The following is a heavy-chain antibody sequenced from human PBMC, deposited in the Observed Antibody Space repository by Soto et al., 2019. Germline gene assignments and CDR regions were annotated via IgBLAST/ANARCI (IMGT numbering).Heavy chain of an antibody. CDR1: GDSVSSSSAA. CDR2: TYYRSRWYT. Sequence: SQTLSLTCAISGDSVSSSSAAWNWIRQSPSRGLEWLGRTYYRSRWYTDYAVSVKSRITINPDTSKNQFSLQLNSVTPEDTAVYYCVAEARVSETSYNAPKDYYYSAMDVWGQGTTVTVSS. D-gene: IGHD3-10*01. J-gene: IGHJ6*02. CDR3: VAEARVSETSYNAPKDYYYSAMDV. V-gene: IGHV6-1*01.